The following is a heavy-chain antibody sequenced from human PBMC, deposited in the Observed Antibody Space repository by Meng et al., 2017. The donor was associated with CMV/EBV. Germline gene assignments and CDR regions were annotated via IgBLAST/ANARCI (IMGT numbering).Heavy chain of an antibody. CDR2: INPNSGGT. J-gene: IGHJ6*02. CDR3: ARDRPPDYDFWSGYCKNWGYYYYGIDV. CDR1: GYNFTGYY. V-gene: IGHV1-2*02. D-gene: IGHD3-3*01. Sequence: ASVKVSCKASGYNFTGYYMHWVRQAPGQGLEWMGWINPNSGGTNYAQKFQGRVTMTRDTSISTAYMELSRLRSDDTAVYYCARDRPPDYDFWSGYCKNWGYYYYGIDVWGQGTTVTVSS.